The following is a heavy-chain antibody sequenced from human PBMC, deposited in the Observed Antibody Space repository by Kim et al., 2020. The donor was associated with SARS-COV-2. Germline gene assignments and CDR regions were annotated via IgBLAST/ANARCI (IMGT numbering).Heavy chain of an antibody. J-gene: IGHJ5*01. CDR1: GDSVSDSSFY. CDR3: VRKRLGGSYPMEP. Sequence: SETLSLTCTVSGDSVSDSSFYWGWIRQSPGKGLEWVGSIYDSKTTYSKPSLQSRVFISVDTPKNQFSLKLTSVTAADTAVYYCVRKRLGGSYPMEPWGPG. CDR2: IYDSKTT. V-gene: IGHV4-39*07. D-gene: IGHD3-10*01.